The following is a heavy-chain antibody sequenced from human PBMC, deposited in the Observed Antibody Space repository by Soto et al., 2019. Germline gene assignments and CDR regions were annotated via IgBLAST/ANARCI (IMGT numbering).Heavy chain of an antibody. CDR1: GYTFTSYY. Sequence: ASVKVSCKASGYTFTSYYMHRVRQAPGQGLEWMGIINPSGGSTSYAQKFQGRVTMTRDTSTSTVYMELSSLRSEDTAVYYCASAGGPLGYYYYMDVWGKGTTVTVSS. CDR2: INPSGGST. V-gene: IGHV1-46*01. CDR3: ASAGGPLGYYYYMDV. J-gene: IGHJ6*03. D-gene: IGHD3-16*01.